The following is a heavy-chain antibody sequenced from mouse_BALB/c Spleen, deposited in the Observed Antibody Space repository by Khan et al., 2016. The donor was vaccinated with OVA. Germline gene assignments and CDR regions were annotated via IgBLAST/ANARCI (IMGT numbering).Heavy chain of an antibody. D-gene: IGHD1-3*01. V-gene: IGHV5-17*02. CDR2: VSSGSSTI. CDR1: GFTFSSFG. Sequence: EVELVESGGGLVQPGGSRKLSCAASGFTFSSFGMHWVRQAPKKGLEWVAYVSSGSSTIYYVDTVKGRFTISRDNPKNTLFLQMTSLRSEDTAMYDCARSWDNFHWYFDFWGAGTSVTVSS. CDR3: ARSWDNFHWYFDF. J-gene: IGHJ1*01.